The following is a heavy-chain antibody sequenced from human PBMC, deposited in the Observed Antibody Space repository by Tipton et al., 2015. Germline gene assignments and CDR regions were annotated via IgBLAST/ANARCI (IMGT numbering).Heavy chain of an antibody. V-gene: IGHV4-59*01. D-gene: IGHD4-23*01. Sequence: TLSLTCTVSSDSLSKYCWTWIRQPPGKELQWIGYIRYTGITNYNPSLKSRVTISVDTSKTQFSLKVSSVTAADTAMYYCVRDRGRHGGLLDSGGQGTLVIVSS. CDR1: SDSLSKYC. CDR2: IRYTGIT. J-gene: IGHJ5*01. CDR3: VRDRGRHGGLLDS.